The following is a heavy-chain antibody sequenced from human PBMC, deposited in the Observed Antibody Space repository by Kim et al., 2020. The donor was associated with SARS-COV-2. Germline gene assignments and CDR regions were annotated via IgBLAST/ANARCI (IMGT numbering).Heavy chain of an antibody. V-gene: IGHV1-3*01. Sequence: ASVKVSCKTSGYIFTQYLMHWVRQAPGQRLEWMGWINVGNGNTKYSQKFQGRLTITRDTSASTAYMELSSLRSEDTAVYFCARVPFFSPPYSSSQLYYFDYWGQGTLVTVSS. D-gene: IGHD6-13*01. J-gene: IGHJ4*02. CDR2: INVGNGNT. CDR1: GYIFTQYL. CDR3: ARVPFFSPPYSSSQLYYFDY.